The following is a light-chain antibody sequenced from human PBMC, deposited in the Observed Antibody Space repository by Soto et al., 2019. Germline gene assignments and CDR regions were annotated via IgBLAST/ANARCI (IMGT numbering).Light chain of an antibody. CDR2: AAS. CDR3: QQYMSYS. Sequence: IQLTQSPSSLSASVGDRVTITCRASQGISSYLAWYQQKPGKAPKLLIYAASTLQSGVPSRFSGSGSGTDFTLTISSLQPDDFATYYCQQYMSYSFGQGTKVDIK. J-gene: IGKJ1*01. CDR1: QGISSY. V-gene: IGKV1-9*01.